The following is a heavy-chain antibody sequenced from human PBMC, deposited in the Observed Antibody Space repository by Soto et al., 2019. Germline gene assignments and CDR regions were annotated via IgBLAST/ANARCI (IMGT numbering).Heavy chain of an antibody. CDR1: GFTFSNYW. CDR2: IKQDGSEK. CDR3: ARTRDYDSSTTSVYRPLDY. D-gene: IGHD3-22*01. J-gene: IGHJ4*02. Sequence: EVQLVESGGGLVQPGGSLRLSCAASGFTFSNYWMNWVRQAPGKGLEWVADIKQDGSEKHFVDSVKGRFTISRDNAKNSQYLERNSQKAEDTAVYYCARTRDYDSSTTSVYRPLDYLGQGTLVTVST. V-gene: IGHV3-7*01.